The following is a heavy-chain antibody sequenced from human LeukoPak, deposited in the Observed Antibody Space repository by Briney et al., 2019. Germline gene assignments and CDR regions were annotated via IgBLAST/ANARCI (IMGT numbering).Heavy chain of an antibody. V-gene: IGHV3-23*01. D-gene: IGHD1-14*01. CDR1: GFTFSGYA. CDR3: ARGGLYKFDY. Sequence: GGSLRLSCAASGFTFSGYAMSWVRQAPGKGLEWVSTVIGSGGNTYYADSVRGRFTILRDNSKNTLYLQINSLGADDTAVYYCARGGLYKFDYWGQGTLVTVSS. CDR2: VIGSGGNT. J-gene: IGHJ4*02.